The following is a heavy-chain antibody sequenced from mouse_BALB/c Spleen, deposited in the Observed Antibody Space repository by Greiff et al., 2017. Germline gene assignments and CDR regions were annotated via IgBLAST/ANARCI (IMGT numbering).Heavy chain of an antibody. Sequence: EVQGVESGGGLVKPGGSLKLSCAASGFTFSSYTMSWVRQTPEKRLEWVATISSGGSYTYYPDSVKGRFTISRDNAKNTLYLQMSSLKSEDTAMYYCTRGSSPYYFDYWGQGTTLTVSS. D-gene: IGHD1-1*01. V-gene: IGHV5-6-4*01. CDR3: TRGSSPYYFDY. CDR1: GFTFSSYT. CDR2: ISSGGSYT. J-gene: IGHJ2*01.